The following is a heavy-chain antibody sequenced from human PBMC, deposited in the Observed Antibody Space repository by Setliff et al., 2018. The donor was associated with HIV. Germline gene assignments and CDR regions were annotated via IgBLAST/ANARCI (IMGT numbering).Heavy chain of an antibody. D-gene: IGHD3-22*01. CDR2: IYSTGST. J-gene: IGHJ4*02. CDR1: GGSISTSTYY. Sequence: PSETLSLTCTVSGGSISTSTYYWSWIRQPPGKGLEWIGYIYSTGSTKYNPSLKSRVTMSLDTSKTQYSLKLNSVTAADTAVYYCARLEYYSDGNGYLQFYFDYWGQGTLVTVSS. V-gene: IGHV4-61*05. CDR3: ARLEYYSDGNGYLQFYFDY.